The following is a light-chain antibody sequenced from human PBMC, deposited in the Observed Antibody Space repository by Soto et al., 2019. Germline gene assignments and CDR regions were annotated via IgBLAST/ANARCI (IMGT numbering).Light chain of an antibody. V-gene: IGKV3-15*01. CDR1: QSVSIN. J-gene: IGKJ4*01. CDR2: GAS. Sequence: EIVMTQSPATLSVSPGERATLSRRASQSVSINLAWFQQKPGQAPRLLIYGASTRATGIPTRFSGSGSGTEFTLTISSLQSEDFAVYYCQQCKDWPLTFGGGTKVDIK. CDR3: QQCKDWPLT.